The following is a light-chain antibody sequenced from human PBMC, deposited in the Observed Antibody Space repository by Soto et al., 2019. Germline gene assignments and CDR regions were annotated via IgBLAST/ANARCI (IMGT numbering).Light chain of an antibody. Sequence: EVVMTQSPATLSVSPGDRATLSCRASQNVDTNVAWYQQKPGQAPRLLVHSASTRATGIPTRFTGIGSGTDFTLTISGLQSDDFAVYYCLQYNNWPRYAFGQGTKLEI. V-gene: IGKV3-15*01. CDR3: LQYNNWPRYA. CDR2: SAS. CDR1: QNVDTN. J-gene: IGKJ2*01.